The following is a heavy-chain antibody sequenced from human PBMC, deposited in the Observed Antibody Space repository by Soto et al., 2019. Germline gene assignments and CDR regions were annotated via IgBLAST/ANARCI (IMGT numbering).Heavy chain of an antibody. Sequence: SETLSLTCTVSGGSISSYYWSWIRQPPGKGLEWIGYIYYSGSTNYNPSLKSRVTISVDTSKNQFSLKLSSVTAADTAVYYCARFFRPRLNYYYYMDVWGKGTRVTVSS. J-gene: IGHJ6*03. CDR1: GGSISSYY. D-gene: IGHD3-3*01. V-gene: IGHV4-59*01. CDR3: ARFFRPRLNYYYYMDV. CDR2: IYYSGST.